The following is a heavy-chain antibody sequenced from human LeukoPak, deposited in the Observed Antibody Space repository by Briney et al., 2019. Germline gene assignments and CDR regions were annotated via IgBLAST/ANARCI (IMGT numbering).Heavy chain of an antibody. V-gene: IGHV4-34*01. Sequence: SETLSLTCAVYGGSFSGYYWSWIRQPPGKGLEWIGEINHSGSTNYNPSLKSRVTISVDTSKNQFSLKLSSVTAADTAVYYCARMGGSYYDYWGQGTLVTVSS. CDR3: ARMGGSYYDY. J-gene: IGHJ4*02. CDR2: INHSGST. CDR1: GGSFSGYY. D-gene: IGHD3-16*01.